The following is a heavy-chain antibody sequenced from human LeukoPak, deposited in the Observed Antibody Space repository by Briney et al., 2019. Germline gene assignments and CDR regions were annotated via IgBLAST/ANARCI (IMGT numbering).Heavy chain of an antibody. CDR3: ARSPQNAFDI. CDR2: INHSGST. J-gene: IGHJ3*02. V-gene: IGHV4-34*01. Sequence: SETLSLTCAVHGGSFSGYYWSWIRQPPGKGLEWIGEINHSGSTDYNPSLKSRVTISVDTSKNQFSLKLSSATAADTAVYYCARSPQNAFDIWGQGTMVTVSS. CDR1: GGSFSGYY.